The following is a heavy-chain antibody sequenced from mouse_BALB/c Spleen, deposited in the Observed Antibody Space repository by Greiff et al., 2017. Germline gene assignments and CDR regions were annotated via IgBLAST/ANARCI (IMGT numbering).Heavy chain of an antibody. V-gene: IGHV3-6*02. J-gene: IGHJ4*01. CDR3: ARDQIYYGYDGAMDY. D-gene: IGHD2-2*01. CDR1: GYSITSGYY. CDR2: ISYDGSN. Sequence: EVQLVESGPGLVKPSQSLSLTCSVTGYSITSGYYWNWIRQFPGNKLEWMGYISYDGSNNYNPSLKNRISITRDTSKNQFFLKLNSVTTEDTATYYCARDQIYYGYDGAMDYWGQGTSVTVSS.